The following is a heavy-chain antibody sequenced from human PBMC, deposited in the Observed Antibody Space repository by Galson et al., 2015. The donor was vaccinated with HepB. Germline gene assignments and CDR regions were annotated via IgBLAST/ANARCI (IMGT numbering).Heavy chain of an antibody. Sequence: SLRLSCAASGFTFSSYSMNWVSQAPGKGLEWVSSISSSSSYIYYADSVKGRFTISRDNAKNSLYLQMNSLRAEDTAVYYCARAPSLGAGPNYSGWGQGTLVTVSS. CDR3: ARAPSLGAGPNYSG. V-gene: IGHV3-21*01. J-gene: IGHJ4*02. CDR2: ISSSSSYI. CDR1: GFTFSSYS. D-gene: IGHD1-7*01.